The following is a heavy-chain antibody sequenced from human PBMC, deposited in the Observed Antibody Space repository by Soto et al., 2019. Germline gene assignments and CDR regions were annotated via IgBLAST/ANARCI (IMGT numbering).Heavy chain of an antibody. V-gene: IGHV1-58*01. J-gene: IGHJ6*02. D-gene: IGHD4-17*01. CDR3: AAPFSFTVTDYYYYGMGV. CDR2: IVVGSGNT. Sequence: SVKVSCKASGFTFTSSAVQWVRQARGQRLEWIGWIVVGSGNTNYAQKFQERVTITRDMSTSTAYMELSSLRSEDTAVYYCAAPFSFTVTDYYYYGMGVWGQGTTVTVSS. CDR1: GFTFTSSA.